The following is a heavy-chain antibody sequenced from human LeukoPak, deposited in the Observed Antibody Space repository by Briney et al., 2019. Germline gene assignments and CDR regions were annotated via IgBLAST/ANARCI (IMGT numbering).Heavy chain of an antibody. J-gene: IGHJ6*03. CDR1: GFTFNGFW. CDR3: TRDALYGDPSYYNIDV. Sequence: GGSLRLSCAASGFTFNGFWMSGARQAPGKGLEWVANIKQDGSDIYYLGSVRGGFTIPGDNALNSLYLQMNGLIAQDTGVFLCTRDALYGDPSYYNIDVWGKGTTVTVSS. V-gene: IGHV3-7*01. D-gene: IGHD4-17*01. CDR2: IKQDGSDI.